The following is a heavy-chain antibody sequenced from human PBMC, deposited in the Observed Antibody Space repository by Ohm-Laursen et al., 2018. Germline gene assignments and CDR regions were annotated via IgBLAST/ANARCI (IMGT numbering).Heavy chain of an antibody. J-gene: IGHJ5*02. CDR2: ISAYNGNT. Sequence: ASVKVSCKASGYTFTSYGISWVRQAPGQGLEWMGWISAYNGNTGYAQNFQGRVTMTRNTSISTAYMELSSLRSEDTAVYYCARGPDFWSGYSLHNWFDPWGQGTLVTVSS. CDR1: GYTFTSYG. D-gene: IGHD3-3*01. V-gene: IGHV1-8*02. CDR3: ARGPDFWSGYSLHNWFDP.